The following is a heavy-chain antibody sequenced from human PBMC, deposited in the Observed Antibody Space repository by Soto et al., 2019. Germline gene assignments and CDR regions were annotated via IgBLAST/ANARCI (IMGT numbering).Heavy chain of an antibody. CDR1: GYTFTASY. CDR2: INPNSGGT. CDR3: ARVLWGDWPLDV. V-gene: IGHV1-2*02. Sequence: GASVKVSSKASGYTFTASYMHWVPPAPGQGLEWMGWINPNSGGTNYAQKFQGRVTMTRDTSISTAYMELSRLRSDDTAVYYCARVLWGDWPLDVWGQGTTVTVSS. D-gene: IGHD2-21*02. J-gene: IGHJ6*02.